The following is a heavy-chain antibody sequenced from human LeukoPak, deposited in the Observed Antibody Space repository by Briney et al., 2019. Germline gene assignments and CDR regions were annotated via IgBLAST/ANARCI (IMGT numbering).Heavy chain of an antibody. Sequence: TSETLSLTCAVYGGSFSGYYWSWIRQPPGKGLEWIGEINHSGSTNYTPSLKSRVTISVDTSKNQFSLKLSSVTAADTAVYYCARASLWFGSTNWFDPWGQGTLVTVSS. CDR1: GGSFSGYY. V-gene: IGHV4-34*01. CDR3: ARASLWFGSTNWFDP. D-gene: IGHD3-10*01. J-gene: IGHJ5*02. CDR2: INHSGST.